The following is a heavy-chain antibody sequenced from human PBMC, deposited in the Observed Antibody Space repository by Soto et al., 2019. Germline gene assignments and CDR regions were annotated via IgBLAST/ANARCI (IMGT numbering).Heavy chain of an antibody. CDR2: IYHSGST. CDR1: GGSISRGGYS. Sequence: SETLSLTCAVSGGSISRGGYSWSWIRQPPGKGLEWIGYIYHSGSTYYNPSLKSRVTISVDRSKNQFSLKLSSVTAADTAVYYCAREVNWFDPWGQGTLVTVSS. J-gene: IGHJ5*02. CDR3: AREVNWFDP. V-gene: IGHV4-30-2*01.